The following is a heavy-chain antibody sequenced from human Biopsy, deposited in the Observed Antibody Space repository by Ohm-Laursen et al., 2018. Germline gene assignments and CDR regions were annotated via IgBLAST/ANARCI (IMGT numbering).Heavy chain of an antibody. Sequence: SDTLSLTCPVSGVSITAYYWSWIRQPPGKGLECIGNIHHSGSINYNPSLKSRLTISVDTSKNQFSLKLSSVTAADTAVYYCARMDCSGGSCHYYSYGMDVWGQGTTVTVSS. CDR3: ARMDCSGGSCHYYSYGMDV. CDR2: IHHSGSI. J-gene: IGHJ6*02. V-gene: IGHV4-59*07. CDR1: GVSITAYY. D-gene: IGHD2-15*01.